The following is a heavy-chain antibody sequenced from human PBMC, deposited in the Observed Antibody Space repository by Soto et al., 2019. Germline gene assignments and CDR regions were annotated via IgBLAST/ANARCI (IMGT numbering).Heavy chain of an antibody. Sequence: EMQLVESGGGFVQPGRSLRLSCAASGFSFDDYAMHWVRQVPGKGLEWVAGISWDSGRKGYGDSVKGRFTISRDNAKNTLYLEMNTLRAEDTCLYYCAKEPQYSNTFDCYFDVWGRGTLVTVSS. CDR2: ISWDSGRK. CDR3: AKEPQYSNTFDCYFDV. J-gene: IGHJ2*01. CDR1: GFSFDDYA. D-gene: IGHD4-4*01. V-gene: IGHV3-9*01.